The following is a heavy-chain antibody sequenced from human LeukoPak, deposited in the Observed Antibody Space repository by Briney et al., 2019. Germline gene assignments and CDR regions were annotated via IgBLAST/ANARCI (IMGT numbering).Heavy chain of an antibody. J-gene: IGHJ6*04. CDR2: IYYSGST. Sequence: SQTLSPTCTVSGGSISSGDYYWSWIRQPPGKGLEWIGYIYYSGSTYYNPSLKSRVTISVDTSRNQFSLKLSSVTAADTAVYYCARDRIVVVPAAITLYYYYGMDVWGKGTTVTVSS. CDR3: ARDRIVVVPAAITLYYYYGMDV. V-gene: IGHV4-30-4*01. D-gene: IGHD2-2*02. CDR1: GGSISSGDYY.